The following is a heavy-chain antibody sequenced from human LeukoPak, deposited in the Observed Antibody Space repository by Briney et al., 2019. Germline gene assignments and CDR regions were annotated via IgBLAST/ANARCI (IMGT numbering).Heavy chain of an antibody. V-gene: IGHV4-39*01. CDR1: GGSISSSSYY. D-gene: IGHD6-13*01. J-gene: IGHJ3*01. CDR2: INYSGTT. CDR3: ARISSSNWYNERGAFDV. Sequence: SETLSLTCTVSGGSISSSSYYWGWIRQPPGKGLEWIGNINYSGTTYYNPSLKSRVTISVDTSKNQFSLKLSSVTAADTAVYYCARISSSNWYNERGAFDVWGQGTMVTVSS.